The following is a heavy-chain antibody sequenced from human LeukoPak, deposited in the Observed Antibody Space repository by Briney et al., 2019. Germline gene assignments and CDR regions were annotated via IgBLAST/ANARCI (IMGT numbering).Heavy chain of an antibody. CDR1: GGSFSGYY. CDR3: ARDPYYYDRSGGFDP. J-gene: IGHJ5*02. Sequence: SETLSLTCAVYGGSFSGYYWGWIRQPPGKGLEWIGSIYYSGSTYYNPSLKSRVTISVDTSKNQFSLKLSSVTAADTAVYFCARDPYYYDRSGGFDPWGQGTLVTISS. V-gene: IGHV4-34*01. D-gene: IGHD3-22*01. CDR2: IYYSGST.